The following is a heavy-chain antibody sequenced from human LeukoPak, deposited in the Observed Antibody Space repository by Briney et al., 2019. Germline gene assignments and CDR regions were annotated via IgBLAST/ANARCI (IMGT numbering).Heavy chain of an antibody. J-gene: IGHJ1*01. D-gene: IGHD3-22*01. CDR2: ISSSGSTI. CDR1: GFTFSSYE. V-gene: IGHV3-48*03. CDR3: ARAPSEIGGYYPEYFRH. Sequence: GGSLRLSCAASGFTFSSYEMNWVRQAPGKGLEWVSYISSSGSTIYYADSVKGRFTISRDNAKNTVSLQMNSLRAEDTGVYYCARAPSEIGGYYPEYFRHWGQGTLVTVSS.